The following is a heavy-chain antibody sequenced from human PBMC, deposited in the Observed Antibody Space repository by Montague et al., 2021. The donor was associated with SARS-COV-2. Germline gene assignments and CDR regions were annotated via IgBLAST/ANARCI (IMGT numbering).Heavy chain of an antibody. CDR2: IYWDEDK. CDR3: AHISKLARVRWFDP. D-gene: IGHD3-16*02. J-gene: IGHJ5*02. Sequence: LALVKPTQTLTLTCTVSGFSLTSSGEGVGWIRQPPGKALEWLALIYWDEDKRYSPSLKNRLVVTNDSAKNQVVLTVINMDPADTGTYYCAHISKLARVRWFDPWGQGTLVTVSS. V-gene: IGHV2-5*02. CDR1: GFSLTSSGEG.